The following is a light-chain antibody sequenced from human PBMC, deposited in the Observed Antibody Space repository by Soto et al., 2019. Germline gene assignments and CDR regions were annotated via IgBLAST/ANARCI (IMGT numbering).Light chain of an antibody. CDR1: SSDVGRYNL. J-gene: IGLJ1*01. CDR2: EGT. V-gene: IGLV2-23*01. CDR3: CSYAGDNPYV. Sequence: QSVLTQPASVSGSPGQSITISCTGSSSDVGRYNLVSWYQHHPGKAPKLMIYEGTKRPSGVSNRFSGSKSRNTASLTISGLQAEDEADYFCCSYAGDNPYVSGIGTKVTVL.